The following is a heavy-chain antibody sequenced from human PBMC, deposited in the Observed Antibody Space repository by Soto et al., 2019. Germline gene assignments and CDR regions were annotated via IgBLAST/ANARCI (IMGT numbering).Heavy chain of an antibody. D-gene: IGHD2-2*01. J-gene: IGHJ4*02. Sequence: EVQLLESGGGLVQPGGSLRLSCAASGFTFSSYAMSWVRQAPGKGLECVSAISGSGGSTYYADSVKGRFTISRDNSKNTLYLQMNSLRAEDTAVYYCAKDRPSIVVVPAASFDYWGQGTLVTVSS. V-gene: IGHV3-23*01. CDR1: GFTFSSYA. CDR3: AKDRPSIVVVPAASFDY. CDR2: ISGSGGST.